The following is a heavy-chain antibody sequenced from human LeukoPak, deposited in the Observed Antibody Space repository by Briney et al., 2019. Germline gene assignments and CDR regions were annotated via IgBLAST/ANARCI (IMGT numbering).Heavy chain of an antibody. J-gene: IGHJ4*02. CDR3: ARDEGFGAVAVDY. Sequence: SETLSLTCTVSGGSISSYYWGWIRQPPGKGLEWIGSIYYSGSTYYNPSLKSRVTISVDTSKNQFSLKLSSVTAADTAVYYCARDEGFGAVAVDYWGQGTLVTVSS. CDR2: IYYSGST. D-gene: IGHD6-19*01. V-gene: IGHV4-39*07. CDR1: GGSISSYY.